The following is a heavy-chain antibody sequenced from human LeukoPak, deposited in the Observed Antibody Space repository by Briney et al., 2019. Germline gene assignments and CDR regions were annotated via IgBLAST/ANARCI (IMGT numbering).Heavy chain of an antibody. V-gene: IGHV4-39*01. D-gene: IGHD1-26*01. Sequence: SEPLSLTCSVSGGSMPTSSYYSGWIRQPPGKGLEWIGNTYQSGSTYYNPSLKSRVTISVDTSKNQFSLKLTSVTAADTAVYYCARRGSGSSQWFFDYWGQGSLVSVSS. CDR2: TYQSGST. CDR3: ARRGSGSSQWFFDY. CDR1: GGSMPTSSYY. J-gene: IGHJ4*02.